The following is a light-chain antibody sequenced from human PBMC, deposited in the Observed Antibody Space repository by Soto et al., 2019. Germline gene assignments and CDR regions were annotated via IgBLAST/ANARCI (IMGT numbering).Light chain of an antibody. CDR3: QQYNNWPPMYT. V-gene: IGKV3-15*01. CDR2: GAS. CDR1: QSVSSN. J-gene: IGKJ2*01. Sequence: EIVMTQSPATLSVSPGERATLSCRASQSVSSNLAWYQQKPGQAPRLLIYGASTRATGIPARFSGSGSGTEFTLTISSLQSEHFAVYYCQQYNNWPPMYTFGQGTKLELK.